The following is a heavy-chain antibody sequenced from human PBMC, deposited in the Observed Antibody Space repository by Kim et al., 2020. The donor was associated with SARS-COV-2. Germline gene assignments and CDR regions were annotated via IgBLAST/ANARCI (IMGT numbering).Heavy chain of an antibody. V-gene: IGHV4-59*01. D-gene: IGHD3-3*01. CDR3: ARLCVWSGYRLDY. Sequence: YNPSLKSRLTISVDTSKNQFSVKLSSVTAADTAVYYCARLCVWSGYRLDYWGQGTLVTVSP. J-gene: IGHJ4*02.